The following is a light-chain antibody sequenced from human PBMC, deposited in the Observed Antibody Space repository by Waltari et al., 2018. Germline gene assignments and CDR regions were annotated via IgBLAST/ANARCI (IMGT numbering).Light chain of an antibody. V-gene: IGLV2-23*02. J-gene: IGLJ3*02. Sequence: QSALTQPASVSGSPGQSITISCTGTRLDVGFYNLFPWYQQHPGKAPELVVYEVISRPSGVSNRFSGSKSGNTASLTISGLQAEDEADYYCCSYAGRNIWVFGGGTKLTVL. CDR1: RLDVGFYNL. CDR3: CSYAGRNIWV. CDR2: EVI.